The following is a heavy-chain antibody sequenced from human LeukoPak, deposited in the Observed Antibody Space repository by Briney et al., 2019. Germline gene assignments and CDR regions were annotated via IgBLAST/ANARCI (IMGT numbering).Heavy chain of an antibody. Sequence: GGSLRLSCAASGFTFSSYAMSWVRQAPGKGLEWVSAISGSGGSTYYADSVKGRFTISRDNSKNTLYLQMNSLRAEDTAVYYCAKGGGELSTDYYYYYYMDVWGKGTTVTVSS. CDR2: ISGSGGST. J-gene: IGHJ6*03. CDR3: AKGGGELSTDYYYYYYMDV. CDR1: GFTFSSYA. V-gene: IGHV3-23*01. D-gene: IGHD3-16*02.